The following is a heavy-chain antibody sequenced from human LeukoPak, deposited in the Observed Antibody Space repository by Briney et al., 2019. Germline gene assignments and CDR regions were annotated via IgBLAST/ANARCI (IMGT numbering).Heavy chain of an antibody. Sequence: SETLSLTCAVYGGSFSGYYWSWIRQPPGKGLEWIGEINHSGSTNYNPSLKSRVTISVDTSKNQFSLKLSSVTAADTAVYYCARGPPLVLYDYVWGSYDYWGQGTRVTVSS. CDR3: ARGPPLVLYDYVWGSYDY. CDR2: INHSGST. J-gene: IGHJ4*02. V-gene: IGHV4-34*01. CDR1: GGSFSGYY. D-gene: IGHD3-16*01.